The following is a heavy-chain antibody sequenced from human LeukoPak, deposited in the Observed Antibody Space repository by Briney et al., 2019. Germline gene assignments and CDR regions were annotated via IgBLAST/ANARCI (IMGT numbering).Heavy chain of an antibody. CDR3: ARVSDYGFDY. V-gene: IGHV3-7*01. CDR1: GFSFSGYY. J-gene: IGHJ4*02. Sequence: PGGSLRLSCAASGFSFSGYYMSWVRQAPGKGLEWVANIKQDGSEKYYVDSVKGRFTISRDNAKNSLYLQMNSLRAEDTAVYYCARVSDYGFDYWGQGTLVTVSS. D-gene: IGHD4-17*01. CDR2: IKQDGSEK.